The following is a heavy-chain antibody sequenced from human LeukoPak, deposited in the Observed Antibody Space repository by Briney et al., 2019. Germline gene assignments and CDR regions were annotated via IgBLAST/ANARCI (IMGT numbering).Heavy chain of an antibody. Sequence: GGSLRRSCAASGFTFSSYSMNWVRQAPGKGLEWVSSISSSSSYIYYADSVKGRFTISRDNAKNSLYLQMNSLRAEDTAVYYCARALYCSSTSCYDDYWGQGTLVTVSS. J-gene: IGHJ4*02. V-gene: IGHV3-21*01. D-gene: IGHD2-2*01. CDR2: ISSSSSYI. CDR1: GFTFSSYS. CDR3: ARALYCSSTSCYDDY.